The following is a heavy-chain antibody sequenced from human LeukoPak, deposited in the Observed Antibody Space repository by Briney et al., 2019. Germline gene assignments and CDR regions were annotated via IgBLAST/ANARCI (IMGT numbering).Heavy chain of an antibody. CDR3: ARTIAAAEEGSYYYYMDV. CDR1: GYTFTSNH. J-gene: IGHJ6*03. V-gene: IGHV1-46*01. CDR2: ITPSDGST. Sequence: ASVKVSCKASGYTFTSNHMHWVRQAPGQGLEWMGIITPSDGSTSYAQKFQGRVTITRNTSISTAYMELSSLRSEDTAVYYCARTIAAAEEGSYYYYMDVWGKGTTVTVSS. D-gene: IGHD6-13*01.